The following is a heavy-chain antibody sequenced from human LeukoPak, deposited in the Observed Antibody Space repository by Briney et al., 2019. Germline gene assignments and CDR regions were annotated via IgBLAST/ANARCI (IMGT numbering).Heavy chain of an antibody. CDR1: GFTFSSYG. CDR2: ISGSGGST. Sequence: GGSLRLSCAASGFTFSSYGMSWVRQAPGKGLEWVSAISGSGGSTYYADSVKGRFTISRDNSKNTLYLQMNSLRAEDTAVYYCAKVGGSGYFRGGGNFDYWGQGTLVTVSS. CDR3: AKVGGSGYFRGGGNFDY. J-gene: IGHJ4*02. D-gene: IGHD3-22*01. V-gene: IGHV3-23*01.